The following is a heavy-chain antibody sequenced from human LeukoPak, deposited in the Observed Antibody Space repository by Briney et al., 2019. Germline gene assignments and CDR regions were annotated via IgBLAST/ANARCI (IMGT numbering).Heavy chain of an antibody. CDR2: LSRSTTII. CDR3: ARSGWYDDFDY. Sequence: GGSLRLSCAASGFNFNIWSMNWVRQAPGKGLEWISYLSRSTTIIYYADSVKGRFTISRDNAKNSLYLQMDSLRAEDTAMYYCARSGWYDDFDYLGQGTLVTVSS. V-gene: IGHV3-48*01. J-gene: IGHJ4*02. CDR1: GFNFNIWS. D-gene: IGHD6-19*01.